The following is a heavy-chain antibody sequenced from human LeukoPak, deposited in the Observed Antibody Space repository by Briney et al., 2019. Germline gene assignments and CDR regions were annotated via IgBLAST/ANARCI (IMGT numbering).Heavy chain of an antibody. J-gene: IGHJ4*02. CDR2: INSDGSGT. CDR3: SGGGRIEVTGY. V-gene: IGHV3-74*01. D-gene: IGHD2-21*02. Sequence: PGGSLRLSCVASGFTFSSYWMNWVRQAPGKGLVWVSQINSDGSGTTYADSVKGRFTISRDNAKNTLYLQMNSLRAEDTAVYYCSGGGRIEVTGYWGQGTLVTVSS. CDR1: GFTFSSYW.